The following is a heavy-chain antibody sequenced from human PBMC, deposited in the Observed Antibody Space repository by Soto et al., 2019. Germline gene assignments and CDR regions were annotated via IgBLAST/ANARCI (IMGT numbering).Heavy chain of an antibody. D-gene: IGHD3-10*01. CDR1: SGSISSSNW. Sequence: PSETLSLTCAVSSGSISSSNWWSWVRQPPGKGQERIGEIYHSGSTNYNPSLKIRVTISVDKSKNQFSLKLSSVTAADTAVYYCARFSVRGTFDAFDIWGQGTMVT. V-gene: IGHV4-4*02. CDR2: IYHSGST. J-gene: IGHJ3*02. CDR3: ARFSVRGTFDAFDI.